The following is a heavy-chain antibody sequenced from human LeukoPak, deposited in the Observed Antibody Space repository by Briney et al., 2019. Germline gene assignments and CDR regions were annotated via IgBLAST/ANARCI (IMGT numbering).Heavy chain of an antibody. CDR2: IYYSGST. J-gene: IGHJ6*02. V-gene: IGHV4-39*01. CDR3: ASFWSGYYGANYGMDV. Sequence: SETLSLTCTVSGGSISSSSYYWGWLRQPPGKGLEWIGSIYYSGSTYYNPSLKSRVTISVDTSKNQFSLKLSSVTAADTAVYYCASFWSGYYGANYGMDVWGQGTTVTVSS. CDR1: GGSISSSSYY. D-gene: IGHD3-3*01.